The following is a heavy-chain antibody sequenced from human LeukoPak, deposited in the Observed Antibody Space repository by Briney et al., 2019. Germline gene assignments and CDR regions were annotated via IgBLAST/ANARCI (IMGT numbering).Heavy chain of an antibody. Sequence: PSETLSLTCTVSGSSISSSSYYWGWIRQPPGKGLEWIGRIYYSGSTYYNPSLKSRVTISVDTSKNQFSLKLSSVTAADTTVYYCARFPAFNYYYYMDVWGKGTTVTVSS. V-gene: IGHV4-39*01. CDR1: GSSISSSSYY. CDR3: ARFPAFNYYYYMDV. CDR2: IYYSGST. D-gene: IGHD2-2*01. J-gene: IGHJ6*03.